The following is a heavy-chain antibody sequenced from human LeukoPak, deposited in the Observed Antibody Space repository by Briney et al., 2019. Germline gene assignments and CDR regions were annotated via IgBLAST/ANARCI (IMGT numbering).Heavy chain of an antibody. Sequence: GGSLRLSCAASGFIFSSYWMSWVRQAPGKGLEWVANIKQDGSEEYYVDSVKGRFTISRDNAKNSLYLQMNSLRAEDTAVYYCATDILTGYYYYGMDVWGQGTAVTVSS. CDR3: ATDILTGYYYYGMDV. CDR1: GFIFSSYW. J-gene: IGHJ6*02. D-gene: IGHD3-9*01. CDR2: IKQDGSEE. V-gene: IGHV3-7*01.